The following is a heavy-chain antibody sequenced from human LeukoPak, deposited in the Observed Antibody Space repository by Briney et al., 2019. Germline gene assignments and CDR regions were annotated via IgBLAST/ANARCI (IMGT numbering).Heavy chain of an antibody. J-gene: IGHJ4*02. V-gene: IGHV1-46*01. Sequence: GASVKVSCKASGNTFTRYYMHWVRQAPGQGLEWMGIINPNGGSTSYAQKFQGRVTMTRDMSTSTVYMELSSLRSEDTAVYYCARATYYYDSSGYNFDYWGQGTLVTVSS. D-gene: IGHD3-22*01. CDR1: GNTFTRYY. CDR2: INPNGGST. CDR3: ARATYYYDSSGYNFDY.